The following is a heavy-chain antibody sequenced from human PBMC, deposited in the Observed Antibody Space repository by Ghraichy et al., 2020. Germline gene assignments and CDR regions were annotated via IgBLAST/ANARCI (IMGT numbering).Heavy chain of an antibody. D-gene: IGHD5-18*01. J-gene: IGHJ6*03. CDR3: ARGGYSYDYYYYYYMDV. V-gene: IGHV4-59*01. CDR2: IYYSGST. CDR1: GGSINSYY. Sequence: QTLSLTCTVSGGSINSYYWSWIRQPPGKGLEWIGYIYYSGSTNYNPSLKSRVTISVDTSKNQFSLKLSSVTAADTAVYYCARGGYSYDYYYYYYMDVWGKGTTVTVSS.